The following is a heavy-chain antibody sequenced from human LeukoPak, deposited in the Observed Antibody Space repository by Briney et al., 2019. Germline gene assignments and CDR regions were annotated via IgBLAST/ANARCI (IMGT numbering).Heavy chain of an antibody. CDR1: VCTFIIYA. CDR2: IIPIFGTA. CDR3: ARGYSSGLSPTLDY. Sequence: SVTVSFKSSVCTFIIYAISWVRQAPGQGLEWMGRIIPIFGTANYAQKFQGRVTITADNSTSTAYMELSSLRSEDTAVYYCARGYSSGLSPTLDYWGQGTLVTVSS. D-gene: IGHD6-19*01. J-gene: IGHJ4*02. V-gene: IGHV1-69*06.